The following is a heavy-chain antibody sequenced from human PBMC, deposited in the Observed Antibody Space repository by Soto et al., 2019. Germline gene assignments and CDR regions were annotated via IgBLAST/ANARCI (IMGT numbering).Heavy chain of an antibody. V-gene: IGHV3-23*01. CDR3: AKGVPGIAVAGTGYFQH. Sequence: GVLRLSCAASGFTFSSYAMSWVRQAPGKGLEWVSGISGSGDSTYYADSVKGRFTISRDNSKNTLYLQMNSLRAEDTAVYYCAKGVPGIAVAGTGYFQHWGQGTLVAVS. D-gene: IGHD6-19*01. CDR2: ISGSGDST. J-gene: IGHJ1*01. CDR1: GFTFSSYA.